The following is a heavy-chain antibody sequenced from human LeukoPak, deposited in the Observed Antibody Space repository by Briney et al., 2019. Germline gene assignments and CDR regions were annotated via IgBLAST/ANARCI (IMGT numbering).Heavy chain of an antibody. Sequence: GGSLRLSCTASGFNFGDYSFSWFRQPPGKGLEWVGFIRRKGYGGTTEYAASVKGRFTISRDDSKSIAYLQMNSLKTEDTAVYYCTRDHDFWSGPLDVWGKGTTVTVSS. CDR1: GFNFGDYS. D-gene: IGHD3-3*01. J-gene: IGHJ6*04. CDR2: IRRKGYGGTT. CDR3: TRDHDFWSGPLDV. V-gene: IGHV3-49*03.